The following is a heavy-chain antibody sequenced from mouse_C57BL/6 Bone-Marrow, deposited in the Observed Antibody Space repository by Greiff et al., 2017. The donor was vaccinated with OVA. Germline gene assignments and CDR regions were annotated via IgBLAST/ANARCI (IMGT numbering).Heavy chain of an antibody. V-gene: IGHV2-2*01. CDR2: IWSGGST. J-gene: IGHJ1*03. CDR3: ARNYYYGSSDRYFDV. D-gene: IGHD1-1*01. CDR1: GFSLTSYG. Sequence: VQLQESGPGLVQPSQSLSITCTVSGFSLTSYGVHWVRQSPGKGPEWLGVIWSGGSTDYNAAFISRLSISKDNSKSQVFFKMNSLQADDTAIYYCARNYYYGSSDRYFDVWGTGTTVTVSA.